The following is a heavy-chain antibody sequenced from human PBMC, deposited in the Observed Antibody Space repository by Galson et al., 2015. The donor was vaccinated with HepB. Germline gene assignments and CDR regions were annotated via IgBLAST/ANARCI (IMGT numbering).Heavy chain of an antibody. CDR2: ISAYNGNT. CDR1: GYTFTSYG. Sequence: SVKVSCKASGYTFTSYGISWVRQAPGQGLEWMGWISAYNGNTNYAQKLQGRVTMTTDTSTSTAYMELRSLRSDDTAVYYCARGGRRIAAAGTFEYFQHWGQGTLVTVSS. V-gene: IGHV1-18*04. D-gene: IGHD6-13*01. J-gene: IGHJ1*01. CDR3: ARGGRRIAAAGTFEYFQH.